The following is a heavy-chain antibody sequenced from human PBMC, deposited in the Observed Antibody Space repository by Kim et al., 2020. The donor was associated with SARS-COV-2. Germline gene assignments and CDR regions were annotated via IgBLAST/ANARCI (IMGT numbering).Heavy chain of an antibody. CDR3: ARYGSGSHPSYYFHS. Sequence: ASVKVSCKASGYTFTGSYIHWVRQAPGQGLEWMGWINPNGGDTNYVRKFQDRVTMTADTSINSAYLELSRMTSGDTAAYYRARYGSGSHPSYYFHSWGQG. CDR1: GYTFTGSY. V-gene: IGHV1-2*02. J-gene: IGHJ4*02. CDR2: INPNGGDT. D-gene: IGHD3-10*01.